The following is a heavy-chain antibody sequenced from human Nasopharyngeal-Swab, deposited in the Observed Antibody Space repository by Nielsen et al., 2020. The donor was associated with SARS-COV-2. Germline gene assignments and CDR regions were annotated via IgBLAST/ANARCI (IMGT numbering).Heavy chain of an antibody. CDR3: ARHGLKGNWFDP. CDR2: IYPGDSDT. V-gene: IGHV5-51*01. D-gene: IGHD3-22*01. J-gene: IGHJ5*02. Sequence: VRQAPGKGLEWMGIIYPGDSDTRYSPSFQGQVTISADKSISTAYLQWSSLKASDTAMYYCARHGLKGNWFDPWGQGTLVTVSP.